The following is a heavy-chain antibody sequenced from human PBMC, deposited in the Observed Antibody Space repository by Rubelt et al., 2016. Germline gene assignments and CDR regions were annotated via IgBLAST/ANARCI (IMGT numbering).Heavy chain of an antibody. CDR2: ISSGGRT. Sequence: EVQLVESGGGLVQPGGSLRLSCAASGFTVSSNYMSWVRQAPGKGLEWVSVISSGGRTSYADSVTGGFTISRVDSKNALYLQSNSLRAEDTPVYYCARKQRIIYWGQGTPVTVSS. CDR1: GFTVSSNY. V-gene: IGHV3-66*01. CDR3: ARKQRIIY. J-gene: IGHJ4*02. D-gene: IGHD6-25*01.